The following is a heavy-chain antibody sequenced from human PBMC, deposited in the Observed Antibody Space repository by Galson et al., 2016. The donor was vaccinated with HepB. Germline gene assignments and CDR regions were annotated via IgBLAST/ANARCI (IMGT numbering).Heavy chain of an antibody. Sequence: SLRLSCAASGLIFSDHYMDWVRQAPGKGLEWVARSRNKLHSFTTEYAASVKGRFTISRDDSRSSVYLQMNSLQTEDTAVYYCARGREWELPNQYSDHWGQGTLVTVSS. D-gene: IGHD1-26*01. J-gene: IGHJ4*02. V-gene: IGHV3-72*01. CDR3: ARGREWELPNQYSDH. CDR2: SRNKLHSFTT. CDR1: GLIFSDHY.